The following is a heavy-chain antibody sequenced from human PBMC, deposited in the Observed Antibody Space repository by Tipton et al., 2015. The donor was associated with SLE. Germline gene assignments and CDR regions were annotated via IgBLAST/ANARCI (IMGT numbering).Heavy chain of an antibody. CDR2: INHSGST. V-gene: IGHV4-34*01. CDR1: GGSFSGYY. J-gene: IGHJ5*02. D-gene: IGHD4/OR15-4a*01. Sequence: LRLSCAVYGGSFSGYYWSWLRQSPGKGLEWIGEINHSGSTNYNPSLKSRLTISVDRSNNQFTLNLSSVTAAATAVYYCARERIEEYGGKENWIDPWGQGTLVTVSS. CDR3: ARERIEEYGGKENWIDP.